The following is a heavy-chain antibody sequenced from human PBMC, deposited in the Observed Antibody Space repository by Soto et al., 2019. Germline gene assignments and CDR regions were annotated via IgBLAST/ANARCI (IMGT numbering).Heavy chain of an antibody. J-gene: IGHJ6*02. V-gene: IGHV1-69*01. Sequence: QVQLVQSGAEVKKPGSSVKVSCKASGGTFSSYAISWVRQAPGQGLEWMGGIIPIFGTANYAQKFQGRVTITADASTSTAYMELSSLRSEDTAVYYCARGVVGATWDYYYGMDVWGQGTTVTVSS. CDR2: IIPIFGTA. CDR3: ARGVVGATWDYYYGMDV. D-gene: IGHD1-26*01. CDR1: GGTFSSYA.